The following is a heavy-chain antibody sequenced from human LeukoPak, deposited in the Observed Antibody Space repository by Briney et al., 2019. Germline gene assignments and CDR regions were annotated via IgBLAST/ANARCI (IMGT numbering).Heavy chain of an antibody. D-gene: IGHD3-10*01. CDR1: GYTFTNYY. J-gene: IGHJ4*02. CDR2: MNPSGGST. V-gene: IGHV1-46*01. Sequence: GASVKVSCKASGYTFTNYYMHWVRQAPGQGLEWMAIMNPSGGSTSYAQKFQGRVTMTRDMSTSTVYMELSSLTSDDTALYYCARVARDTTMFRGLDYWGQGTLVTVSS. CDR3: ARVARDTTMFRGLDY.